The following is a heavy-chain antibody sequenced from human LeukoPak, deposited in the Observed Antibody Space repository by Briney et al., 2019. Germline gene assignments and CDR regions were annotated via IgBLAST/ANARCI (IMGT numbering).Heavy chain of an antibody. CDR3: ASLTAYDSSGYYRGYFDY. CDR2: IYSAGTT. D-gene: IGHD3-22*01. Sequence: PGGSLRLSCAASGFTVSTNYMSWVRQAPGEGLEWVSLIYSAGTTYYADSVKGRFTISRDNSKNTLYLQMNSLRAEDTAVYYCASLTAYDSSGYYRGYFDYWGQGILVTVSS. V-gene: IGHV3-53*01. J-gene: IGHJ4*02. CDR1: GFTVSTNY.